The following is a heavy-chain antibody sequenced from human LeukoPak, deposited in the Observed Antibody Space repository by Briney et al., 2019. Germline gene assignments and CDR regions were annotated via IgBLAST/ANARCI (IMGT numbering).Heavy chain of an antibody. D-gene: IGHD5-18*01. Sequence: GRSLRLSCAASGFTFYSYDMHWVLQAPGKGLEWVAVISYDGSNKYYADSVKGRFTISRDNSKNTLYLQMNSLRAEDTAVYYCAKELRGYSYGLLNNWFDPWGQETLVTVSS. CDR2: ISYDGSNK. CDR1: GFTFYSYD. CDR3: AKELRGYSYGLLNNWFDP. V-gene: IGHV3-30*18. J-gene: IGHJ5*02.